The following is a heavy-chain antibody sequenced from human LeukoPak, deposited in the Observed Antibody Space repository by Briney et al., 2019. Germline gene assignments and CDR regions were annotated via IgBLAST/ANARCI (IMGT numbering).Heavy chain of an antibody. Sequence: PGGSLRLSCAASGFTVTSNHMNWVRQAPGKGLERVSIIYTGGTTHYADSLKDRFTISRDDSINTLYLQMNSLRAEDTAVYYCARAGYGDPHFDFWGQGTLVTVSS. CDR2: IYTGGTT. CDR1: GFTVTSNH. V-gene: IGHV3-66*01. J-gene: IGHJ4*02. D-gene: IGHD4-17*01. CDR3: ARAGYGDPHFDF.